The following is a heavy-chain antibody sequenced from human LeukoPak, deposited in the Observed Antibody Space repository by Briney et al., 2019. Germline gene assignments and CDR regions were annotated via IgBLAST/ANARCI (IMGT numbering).Heavy chain of an antibody. CDR2: LSYTGKT. Sequence: SETLSLTCLVSGASVSSSHWNWVRQFPGKGLEWIGCLSYTGKTDYNPSLTGRVTISLGTSKSQVSLKLRSVTAADTAVYYCSEGYFEPFDHWGQGILVTVSS. CDR1: GASVSSSH. CDR3: SEGYFEPFDH. D-gene: IGHD2/OR15-2a*01. J-gene: IGHJ4*02. V-gene: IGHV4-59*02.